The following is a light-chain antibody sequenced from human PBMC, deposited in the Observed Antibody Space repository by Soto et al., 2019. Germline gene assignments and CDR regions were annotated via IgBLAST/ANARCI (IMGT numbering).Light chain of an antibody. CDR3: SSYTSSSTLL. CDR1: SSDVGGYNY. Sequence: QSVLTQPASVSGSPGQSITISCTGTSSDVGGYNYVSWYQQHPGKAPKLMIYDVSNRPSGVSNRCSGSKSGNTASLTISGLQAEDEADYYCSSYTSSSTLLFGGGTKVTVL. J-gene: IGLJ2*01. V-gene: IGLV2-14*01. CDR2: DVS.